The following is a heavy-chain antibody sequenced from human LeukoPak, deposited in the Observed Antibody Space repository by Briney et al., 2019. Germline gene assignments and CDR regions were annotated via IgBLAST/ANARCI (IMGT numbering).Heavy chain of an antibody. D-gene: IGHD3-10*01. V-gene: IGHV4-61*02. Sequence: SQTLSLTCTVSGGSISSGSYYWSWIRQPAGKGLEWIGRIYTSGDTDYNPSLKSRVSLSVDTSKKQFSLKLNSVTAADTAVYYCEGSGNYNAAFDIWGQGTMVTVSS. J-gene: IGHJ3*02. CDR1: GGSISSGSYY. CDR3: EGSGNYNAAFDI. CDR2: IYTSGDT.